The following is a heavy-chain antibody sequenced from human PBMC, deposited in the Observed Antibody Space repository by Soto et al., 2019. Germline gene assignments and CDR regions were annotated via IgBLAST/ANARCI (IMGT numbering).Heavy chain of an antibody. V-gene: IGHV1-69*13. Sequence: GASVKVSCKASGGTFSSYAISWVRQAPGQGPEWMGGIIPIFGTANYAQKFQGRVTITADESTSTAYMELSSLRSEDTAVYYCASDYVLRYFDWPRTFDYWGQGTLVTVSS. CDR3: ASDYVLRYFDWPRTFDY. J-gene: IGHJ4*02. D-gene: IGHD3-9*01. CDR1: GGTFSSYA. CDR2: IIPIFGTA.